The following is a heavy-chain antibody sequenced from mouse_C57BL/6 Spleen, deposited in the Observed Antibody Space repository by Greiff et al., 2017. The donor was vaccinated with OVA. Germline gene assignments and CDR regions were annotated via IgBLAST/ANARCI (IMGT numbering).Heavy chain of an antibody. CDR1: GFNIKDDY. CDR3: TTRNY. V-gene: IGHV14-4*01. J-gene: IGHJ2*01. Sequence: EVKLMESGAELARPGASVKLSCTASGFNIKDDYMHWVKQRPEQGLEWIGWIDPENGDTEYASKFQGKATITADTSSNTAYLQLSSLTSEDTAVYYCTTRNYWGQGTTLTVSS. CDR2: IDPENGDT.